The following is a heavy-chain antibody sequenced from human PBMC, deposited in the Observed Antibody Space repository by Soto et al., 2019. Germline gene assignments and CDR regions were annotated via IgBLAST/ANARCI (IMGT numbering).Heavy chain of an antibody. Sequence: SETMSLTCAVSGGSVESSSCWSWVRQAPGKGLEWIGEIYHSGTFNYNPSLASRVSVSVDKSTNQFSLNLNSVTAADTAVYYCVRSVPAATWAYNGMDVWGQGTTVTVSS. J-gene: IGHJ6*02. CDR3: VRSVPAATWAYNGMDV. CDR1: GGSVESSSC. CDR2: IYHSGTF. V-gene: IGHV4-4*02. D-gene: IGHD2-15*01.